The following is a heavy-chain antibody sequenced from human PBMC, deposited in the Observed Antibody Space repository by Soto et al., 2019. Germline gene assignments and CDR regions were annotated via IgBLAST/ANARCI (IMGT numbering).Heavy chain of an antibody. CDR1: GFTFDDYA. J-gene: IGHJ4*02. V-gene: IGHV3-9*01. CDR3: AKDAAWLRLGLPYFDY. CDR2: ISWNSGSI. D-gene: IGHD5-12*01. Sequence: GGSLRLSCAASGFTFDDYAMHWVRQAPGKGLEWVSGISWNSGSIGYADSVKGRFTISRDNAKNSLYLQMNSLRAEDTALYYCAKDAAWLRLGLPYFDYWGQGTLVTVSS.